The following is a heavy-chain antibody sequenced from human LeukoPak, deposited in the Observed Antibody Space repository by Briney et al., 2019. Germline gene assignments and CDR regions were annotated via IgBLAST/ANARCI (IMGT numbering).Heavy chain of an antibody. Sequence: PGGSLRLSCAASGFTVSSNYMSWVRQAPGKGLEWVSVIYSGGSTYYADSVKGRFTISRDNSKNTLYLQMNSLRAEDTAVYYCAKSGGYSYGYGDYWGQGTLVTVSS. CDR2: IYSGGST. CDR3: AKSGGYSYGYGDY. V-gene: IGHV3-53*01. J-gene: IGHJ4*02. D-gene: IGHD5-18*01. CDR1: GFTVSSNY.